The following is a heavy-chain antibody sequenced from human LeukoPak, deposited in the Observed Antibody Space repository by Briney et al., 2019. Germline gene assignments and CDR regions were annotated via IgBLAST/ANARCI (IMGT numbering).Heavy chain of an antibody. CDR1: GGSFSGYY. Sequence: PSETLSFTCAVYGGSFSGYYWSWIRQPPGKGLEWIGEINHSGSTNYNPSLKSRVTISVDTSKNQFSLKLSSVTAADTAVYYCARGSSVYYDFWSGYYKGYFDYCGQGTLVTVSS. CDR2: INHSGST. D-gene: IGHD3-3*01. J-gene: IGHJ4*02. V-gene: IGHV4-34*01. CDR3: ARGSSVYYDFWSGYYKGYFDY.